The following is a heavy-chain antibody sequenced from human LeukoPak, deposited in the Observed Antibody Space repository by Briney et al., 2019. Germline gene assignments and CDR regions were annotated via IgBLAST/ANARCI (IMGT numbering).Heavy chain of an antibody. J-gene: IGHJ4*02. CDR1: GGSISSSSYY. D-gene: IGHD1-26*01. CDR3: ARRMGNSGPFDY. Sequence: SETLSLTCTVSGGSISSSSYYWGWIRRPPGKGLEWIGTIYYSGSTSYNPSLTSRVTIAVDTSKNQFSLRLSSVTAADTAVYYCARRMGNSGPFDYWGQGTLVTVSS. CDR2: IYYSGST. V-gene: IGHV4-39*01.